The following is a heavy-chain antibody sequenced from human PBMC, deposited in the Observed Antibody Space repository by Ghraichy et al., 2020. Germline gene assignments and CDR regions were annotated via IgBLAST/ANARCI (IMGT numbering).Heavy chain of an antibody. CDR2: ISSSSSYI. D-gene: IGHD6-13*01. CDR1: GFTFSSYS. V-gene: IGHV3-21*01. CDR3: ARDGRSSSWYENWFDP. Sequence: GESLNISCAASGFTFSSYSMNWVRQAPGKGLEWVSSISSSSSYIYYADSVKGRFTISRDNAKNSLYLQMNSLRAEDTAVYYCARDGRSSSWYENWFDPWGQGTLVTVSS. J-gene: IGHJ5*02.